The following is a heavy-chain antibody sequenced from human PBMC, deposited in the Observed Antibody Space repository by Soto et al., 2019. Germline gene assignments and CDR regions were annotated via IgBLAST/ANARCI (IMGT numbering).Heavy chain of an antibody. Sequence: PGGSLRLSCAASGFTFSSYAMSWVRQAPGKGLEWVSAISGSGGSTYYADSVKGRFTISRDNSKNTLYLQMNSLRAEDTAVYYCAKDHPTYYDFWSGYYPGPDAFDIWGQGTMVTVSS. CDR1: GFTFSSYA. CDR3: AKDHPTYYDFWSGYYPGPDAFDI. CDR2: ISGSGGST. V-gene: IGHV3-23*01. D-gene: IGHD3-3*01. J-gene: IGHJ3*02.